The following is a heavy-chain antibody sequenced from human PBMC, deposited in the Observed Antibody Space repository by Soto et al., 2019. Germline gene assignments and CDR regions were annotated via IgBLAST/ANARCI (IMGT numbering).Heavy chain of an antibody. CDR2: ISAYNGNT. CDR3: ARDIMVRRSIYYYYYGMDV. Sequence: ASVKVSCKASGYTFTSYGISWVRQAPGQGLEWMGWISAYNGNTNYAQKLQGRVTMTTDTSTSTAYMELRSLRSDDTAVYYCARDIMVRRSIYYYYYGMDVWGQGTTVTVSS. J-gene: IGHJ6*02. D-gene: IGHD3-10*01. CDR1: GYTFTSYG. V-gene: IGHV1-18*01.